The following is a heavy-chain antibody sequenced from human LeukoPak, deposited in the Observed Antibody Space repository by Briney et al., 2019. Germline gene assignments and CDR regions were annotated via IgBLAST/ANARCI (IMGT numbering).Heavy chain of an antibody. J-gene: IGHJ5*02. D-gene: IGHD2-15*01. V-gene: IGHV3-30-3*01. CDR3: ARDTGFCSGGSCYSGGFDP. CDR2: ISYDGTNQ. CDR1: GFTFVSYP. Sequence: GGSLRLSCAASGFTFVSYPMHWVRQAPGKGLEWVAVISYDGTNQFYADSVKGRFTISRDNSKNTLYLQMNSLRAEDTAVYYCARDTGFCSGGSCYSGGFDPWGQGTLVTVSS.